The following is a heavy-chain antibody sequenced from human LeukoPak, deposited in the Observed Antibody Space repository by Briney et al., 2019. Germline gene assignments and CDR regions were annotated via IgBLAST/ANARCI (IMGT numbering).Heavy chain of an antibody. D-gene: IGHD1-7*01. V-gene: IGHV3-7*01. CDR2: IKQDGSEK. CDR3: ARVPYNWNLNYYYDMDV. Sequence: GGSLRLSCAASGFTFSSYWMTWVRQAPGKGQEWVANIKQDGSEKYYVDSVKGRFTISRDNAKNSLYLQMNSLRAEDTAVYYCARVPYNWNLNYYYDMDVWGLGTTVTASS. J-gene: IGHJ6*02. CDR1: GFTFSSYW.